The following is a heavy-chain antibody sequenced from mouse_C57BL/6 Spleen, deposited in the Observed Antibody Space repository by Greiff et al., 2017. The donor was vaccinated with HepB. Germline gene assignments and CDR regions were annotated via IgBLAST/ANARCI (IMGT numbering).Heavy chain of an antibody. CDR1: GYTFTSYW. CDR2: IEPSDSYT. J-gene: IGHJ4*01. Sequence: QVQLKQPGAELVKPGASVKLSCKASGYTFTSYWMQWVKQRPGQGLEWIGEIEPSDSYTNYNQKFKGKATLTVDTSSSTAYMQLSSLTSEDSAVYYCARKFYYAMDYWGQGTSVTVSS. V-gene: IGHV1-50*01. CDR3: ARKFYYAMDY.